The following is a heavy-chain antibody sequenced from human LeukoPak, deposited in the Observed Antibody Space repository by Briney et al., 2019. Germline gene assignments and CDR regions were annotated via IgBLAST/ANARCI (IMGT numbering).Heavy chain of an antibody. CDR2: IHNTGST. J-gene: IGHJ5*02. CDR3: ARERSMVRGVSWFDP. Sequence: SETLSLTCSVSGGSVTGYSWSWVRQPPGKGLEWIGYIHNTGSTNYNPSLKSGISISVDTSKNQFSLKLSSVTAADTAVYYCARERSMVRGVSWFDPWGQGTLVTVSS. D-gene: IGHD3-10*01. V-gene: IGHV4-59*02. CDR1: GGSVTGYS.